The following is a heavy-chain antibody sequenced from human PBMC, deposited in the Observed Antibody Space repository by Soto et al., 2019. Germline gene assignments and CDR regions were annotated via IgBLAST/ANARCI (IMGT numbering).Heavy chain of an antibody. V-gene: IGHV4-59*01. CDR3: ARWHSSSLNWFDP. D-gene: IGHD6-6*01. CDR1: GGSISSYY. J-gene: IGHJ5*02. Sequence: KPSETLSLTCTVSGGSISSYYWSWIRQPPGKGLEWIGYIYYSGSTNYNPSLKSRVTISVDTSKNQFSLKLSSVTAADTAVYYCARWHSSSLNWFDPWGQGTLVTVSS. CDR2: IYYSGST.